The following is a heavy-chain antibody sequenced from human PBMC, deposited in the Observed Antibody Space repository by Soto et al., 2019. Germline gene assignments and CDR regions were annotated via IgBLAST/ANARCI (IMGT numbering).Heavy chain of an antibody. CDR3: AKVAPSIRILRGFDH. D-gene: IGHD3-10*01. CDR1: GFTFSNYA. CDR2: ISHDGNDD. J-gene: IGHJ4*02. V-gene: IGHV3-30*09. Sequence: GGSLRLSCAASGFTFSNYAIHWVRQAPGKGLEWVAVISHDGNDDYYGDSVKGRFAVSRDNSKKTVYLRMNNLRPEDTAIYYCAKVAPSIRILRGFDHWGPGILVTVSS.